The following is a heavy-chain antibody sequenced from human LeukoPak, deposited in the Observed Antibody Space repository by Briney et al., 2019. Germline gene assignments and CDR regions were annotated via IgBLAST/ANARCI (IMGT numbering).Heavy chain of an antibody. CDR1: GFTFSTYW. V-gene: IGHV3-7*03. CDR2: IKEDGSEK. J-gene: IGHJ4*02. CDR3: AKAPVTTCRGAFCYPFDY. Sequence: GGSLRLSCAAYGFTFSTYWMTWVRQAPRKGLEWVANIKEDGSEKYYVDSVKGRFTISRDSSKNTLFLQMNRLRPEDAAVYYCAKAPVTTCRGAFCYPFDYWGLGTLVTVSS. D-gene: IGHD2-15*01.